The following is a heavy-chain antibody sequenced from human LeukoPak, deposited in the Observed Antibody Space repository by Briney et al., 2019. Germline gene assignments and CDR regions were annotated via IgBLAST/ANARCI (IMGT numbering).Heavy chain of an antibody. D-gene: IGHD4-17*01. J-gene: IGHJ4*02. CDR2: ISTYTGDT. CDR3: ARALTTMTPLDY. CDR1: NYTFTTYG. Sequence: ASVKVSCKASNYTFTTYGITWVRQSPGQGLEWMRWISTYTGDTNYAQQLQTRVTMTTDTSTGTAYMDLRSLRSDDTAVYYCARALTTMTPLDYWGQGTLVTVSS. V-gene: IGHV1-18*01.